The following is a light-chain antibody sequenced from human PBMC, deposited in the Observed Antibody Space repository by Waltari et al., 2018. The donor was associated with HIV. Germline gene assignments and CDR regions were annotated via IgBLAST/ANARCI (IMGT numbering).Light chain of an antibody. V-gene: IGKV1-27*01. J-gene: IGKJ3*01. CDR1: QGIDHY. CDR2: GAS. CDR3: QKYNRAPPT. Sequence: DIQMTQSTSSLSASVGDRVTITCRASQGIDHYLAWYQQRPGKVPKLLIYGASTLQSGVPSRFSGSASGTDFTLTISNLQPEDVATYYCQKYNRAPPTFGPGTKVDIK.